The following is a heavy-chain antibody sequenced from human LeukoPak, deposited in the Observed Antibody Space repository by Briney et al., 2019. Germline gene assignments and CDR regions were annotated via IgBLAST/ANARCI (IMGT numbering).Heavy chain of an antibody. J-gene: IGHJ6*02. CDR2: IIPIFGTA. CDR1: GGTFSSYA. D-gene: IGHD2-2*01. V-gene: IGHV1-69*13. CDR3: ARDRRGEYQLLDYYYYYGMDV. Sequence: SVNVSCKASGGTFSSYAISWVRQAPGQGLEWMGGIIPIFGTANYAQKFQGRVTITADESTSTAYMELSSLRSEDTAVYYCARDRRGEYQLLDYYYYYGMDVWGQGTTVTVSS.